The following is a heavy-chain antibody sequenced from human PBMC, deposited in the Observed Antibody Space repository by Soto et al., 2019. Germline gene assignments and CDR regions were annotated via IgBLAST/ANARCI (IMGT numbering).Heavy chain of an antibody. D-gene: IGHD2-8*01. CDR3: AKRKYCPSPTCFDY. J-gene: IGHJ4*02. V-gene: IGHV3-66*01. CDR1: GGTVSMSY. CDR2: RYSDGRS. Sequence: PGGSLRLSCAGSGGTVSMSYMTWGRQVPGKGLEWVSIRYSDGRSYHAESVKGRFTISTDDSENTLYLQMSSLRAEDTAVYYCAKRKYCPSPTCFDYWGQGT.